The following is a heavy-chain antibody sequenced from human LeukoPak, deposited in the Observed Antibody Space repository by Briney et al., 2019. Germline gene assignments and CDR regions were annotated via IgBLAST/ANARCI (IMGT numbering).Heavy chain of an antibody. CDR3: AKSRLAAAGAASDY. V-gene: IGHV3-23*01. CDR2: ISRSGDTT. D-gene: IGHD6-13*01. J-gene: IGHJ4*02. CDR1: GFTFANYA. Sequence: GGSLRLSCAASGFTFANYAMSWVRQAPGKGLEFASSISRSGDTTFYADSVKGRLTISRDNSKDTLYLQMDRLRADDAAVYYCAKSRLAAAGAASDYWGQGTLVTVSS.